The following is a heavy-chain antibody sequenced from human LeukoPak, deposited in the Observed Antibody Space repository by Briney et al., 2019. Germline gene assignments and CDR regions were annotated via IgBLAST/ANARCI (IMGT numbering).Heavy chain of an antibody. J-gene: IGHJ4*02. CDR2: IHASGPT. CDR1: GGSFSDYS. Sequence: PSETLSLTCAVYGGSFSDYSWTWIRQPPGKGLEWIAYIHASGPTNYNPSLKSRITISVDTSKNQFSLKLSSVTAADTAVYYCARHDAGIAARPFDNWGQGTLVTVSS. V-gene: IGHV4-4*09. D-gene: IGHD6-6*01. CDR3: ARHDAGIAARPFDN.